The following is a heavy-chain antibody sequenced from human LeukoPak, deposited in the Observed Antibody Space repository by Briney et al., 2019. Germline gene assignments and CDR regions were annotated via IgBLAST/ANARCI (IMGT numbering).Heavy chain of an antibody. J-gene: IGHJ6*04. CDR2: INHSGST. Sequence: SETLSLTCAVYGGSFSGYYWSWIRQPPGKGLEWIGEINHSGSTNYNPSLKSRVTISVDTSKNQFSLKLSSVTAADTAGYYCGRVGTVPSYGMDVGAKGPTATFSS. CDR1: GGSFSGYY. V-gene: IGHV4-34*01. D-gene: IGHD4-17*01. CDR3: GRVGTVPSYGMDV.